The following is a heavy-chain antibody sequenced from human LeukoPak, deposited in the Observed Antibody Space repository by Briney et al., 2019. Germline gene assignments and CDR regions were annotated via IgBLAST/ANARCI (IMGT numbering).Heavy chain of an antibody. J-gene: IGHJ5*02. D-gene: IGHD3-16*02. CDR3: VSYRPYNWFDP. CDR2: LYSDGRS. V-gene: IGHV3-53*04. Sequence: GGSLRLSCAASGFTVSSKYMTWVRQAPGKGLEWVSVLYSDGRSDYTDSVKGRFTISRHNSKNTPYLQMNSLRVEDTAVYYCVSYRPYNWFDPWGQGTLVTVSS. CDR1: GFTVSSKY.